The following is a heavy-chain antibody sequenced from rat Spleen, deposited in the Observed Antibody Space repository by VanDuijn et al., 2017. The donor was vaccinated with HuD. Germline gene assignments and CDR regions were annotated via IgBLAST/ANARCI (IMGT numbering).Heavy chain of an antibody. D-gene: IGHD1-6*01. V-gene: IGHV5-7*01. J-gene: IGHJ4*01. CDR3: ARRKRDYYYGDYVMDA. Sequence: EVQLVESGGGLVQPGRSLKLSCAASGFTFSDYNMAWVRQAPKKGLEWVATISYDGSSTYYRDSVKGRFTISRDNAKSTLYLQMDSLRSEDTATYYCARRKRDYYYGDYVMDAWGQGASVTVSS. CDR2: ISYDGSST. CDR1: GFTFSDYN.